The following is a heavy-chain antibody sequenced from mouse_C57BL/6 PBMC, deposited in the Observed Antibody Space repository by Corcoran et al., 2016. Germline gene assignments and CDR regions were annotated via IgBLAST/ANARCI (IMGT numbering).Heavy chain of an antibody. CDR2: INTYSGVP. CDR1: GYTFTTYG. J-gene: IGHJ4*01. D-gene: IGHD2-2*01. V-gene: IGHV9-3*01. CDR3: ARLALWLRRPHAMDY. Sequence: QIQLVQSGPELKKPGETVKISCKASGYTFTTYGMSWVKQAPGKGLKWMGWINTYSGVPTYADDFKGRFAFSLETSASTAYLQINNLKNEDTATYFCARLALWLRRPHAMDYWGQGTSVTFSS.